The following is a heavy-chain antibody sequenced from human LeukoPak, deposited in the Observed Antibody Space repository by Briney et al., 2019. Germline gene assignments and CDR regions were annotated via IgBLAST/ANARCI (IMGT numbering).Heavy chain of an antibody. CDR2: IRYDGSNK. J-gene: IGHJ4*02. CDR1: GFTFSSYG. V-gene: IGHV3-30*02. D-gene: IGHD5-18*01. CDR3: ARRASTERGHSYGLDY. Sequence: GGSLRLSCAASGFTFSSYGMHWVRQAPGKGLEWVAFIRYDGSNKYYADSVKGRFTISRDNSKNTLYLQMNSLRAEDTAVYYCARRASTERGHSYGLDYWGQGTLVTVS.